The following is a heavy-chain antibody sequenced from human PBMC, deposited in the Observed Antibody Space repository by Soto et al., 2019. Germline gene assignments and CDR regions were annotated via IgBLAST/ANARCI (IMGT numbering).Heavy chain of an antibody. Sequence: SETLSLTCTVSGGSISSDYWSWIRQPPGKGLEWIGYIYYSGSTNYNPSLKSRVTISVDTSKNQFSLKLSSVTAADTAVYYCARAEYSSGWPIDYWGQGTLVTVSS. D-gene: IGHD6-19*01. J-gene: IGHJ4*02. CDR3: ARAEYSSGWPIDY. CDR1: GGSISSDY. V-gene: IGHV4-59*01. CDR2: IYYSGST.